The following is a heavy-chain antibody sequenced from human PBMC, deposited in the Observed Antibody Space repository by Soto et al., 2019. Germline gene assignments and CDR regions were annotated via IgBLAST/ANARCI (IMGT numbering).Heavy chain of an antibody. CDR1: GFTFSNAW. J-gene: IGHJ4*02. D-gene: IGHD3-10*01. Sequence: GGSLRLSCAASGFTFSNAWMSWVRQAPGKGLEWVGRIKSKTDGGTTDYAAPVKGRFTISRDDSKNTLYLQMNSLKTEDTAVYYCTTGLWFGEIPFDYWGQGTLVTVSS. CDR3: TTGLWFGEIPFDY. V-gene: IGHV3-15*01. CDR2: IKSKTDGGTT.